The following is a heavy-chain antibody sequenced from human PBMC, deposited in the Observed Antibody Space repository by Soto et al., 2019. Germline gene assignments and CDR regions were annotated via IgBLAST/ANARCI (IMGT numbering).Heavy chain of an antibody. V-gene: IGHV1-18*01. CDR2: INTDSGDT. CDR1: GYNFDKYD. J-gene: IGHJ4*02. CDR3: ARDDSGDSDY. Sequence: QVQLVQSGAEVKKPGASVNVSCKASGYNFDKYDISWVRQAPGQGLEWMGWINTDSGDTNYAQRFQGRVTMTSHTSTRAVYMDLKSLTSDDTALYYCARDDSGDSDYWGQVTLVTVCS. D-gene: IGHD4-17*01.